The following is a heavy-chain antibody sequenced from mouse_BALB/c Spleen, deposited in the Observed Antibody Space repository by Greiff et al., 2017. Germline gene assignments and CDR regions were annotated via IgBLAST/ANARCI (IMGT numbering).Heavy chain of an antibody. CDR2: IYPGDGDT. V-gene: IGHV1-80*01. Sequence: VKLQESGAELVRPGSSVKISCKASGYAFSSYWMNWVKQRPGQGLEWIGQIYPGDGDTNYNGKFKGKATLTADKSSSTAYMQLSSLTSEDSAVYFCARFGGNYPYYAMDYWGQGTSVTVSS. CDR1: GYAFSSYW. J-gene: IGHJ4*01. D-gene: IGHD2-1*01. CDR3: ARFGGNYPYYAMDY.